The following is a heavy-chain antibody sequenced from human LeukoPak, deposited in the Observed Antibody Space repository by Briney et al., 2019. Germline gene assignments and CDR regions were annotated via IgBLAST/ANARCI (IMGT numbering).Heavy chain of an antibody. CDR1: GFTYSTAW. J-gene: IGHJ3*01. V-gene: IGHV3-15*01. CDR3: TTEDF. D-gene: IGHD3/OR15-3a*01. Sequence: PGGSLRLSCVGSGFTYSTAWMIWVRQAPGKGLEWVGRVKTNAEGGTIDYAAPVKGRSTITRDDSRNTVHLQMNSLKIEDTAVYYCTTEDFWGQGTLVTVSS. CDR2: VKTNAEGGTI.